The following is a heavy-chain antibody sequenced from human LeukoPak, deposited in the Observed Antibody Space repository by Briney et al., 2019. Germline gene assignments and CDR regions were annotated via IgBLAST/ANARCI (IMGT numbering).Heavy chain of an antibody. J-gene: IGHJ4*02. D-gene: IGHD6-13*01. CDR3: ARENSSSWYGGRYYFDY. Sequence: SETLSLTCTVSGGSISSYYWSWIRQPPGKGLEWLGYIYYSGSTNYNPSLKSRVTISVDTSKNQFSLKLSSVTAADTAVYYCARENSSSWYGGRYYFDYWGQGTLVTVSS. V-gene: IGHV4-59*12. CDR2: IYYSGST. CDR1: GGSISSYY.